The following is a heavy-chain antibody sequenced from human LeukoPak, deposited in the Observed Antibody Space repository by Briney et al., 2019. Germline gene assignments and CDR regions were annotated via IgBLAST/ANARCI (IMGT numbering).Heavy chain of an antibody. Sequence: GRSLRLSCAASGFTFSSYGMHWVRQAPGKGLEWVAVIWYDGSNKYYADSVKGRFTISRDNSKNTLYLQMNSLRAEDTAVYYCARSLGWDYTYGYNYWGQGTLVTVSS. CDR1: GFTFSSYG. CDR3: ARSLGWDYTYGYNY. CDR2: IWYDGSNK. D-gene: IGHD5-18*01. J-gene: IGHJ4*02. V-gene: IGHV3-33*01.